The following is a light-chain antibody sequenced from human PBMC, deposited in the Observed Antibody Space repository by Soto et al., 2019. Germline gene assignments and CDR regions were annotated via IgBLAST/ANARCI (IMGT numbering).Light chain of an antibody. Sequence: QSVLTQPPSASGSPGQSVTISCTETSSDVGDYTYVSWYQQHPGKAPKLMISEVSKRPSGVPDRFSGSKSGNTASLTVSGLQAEDEADYYCSSYAVSHILAFVFGTGTKVTVL. CDR3: SSYAVSHILAFV. V-gene: IGLV2-8*01. J-gene: IGLJ1*01. CDR1: SSDVGDYTY. CDR2: EVS.